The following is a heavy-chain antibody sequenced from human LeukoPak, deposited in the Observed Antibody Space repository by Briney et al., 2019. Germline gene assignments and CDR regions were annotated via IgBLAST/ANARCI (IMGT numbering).Heavy chain of an antibody. CDR3: ARDNDYYDSSGYFPAETD. V-gene: IGHV3-48*01. CDR1: GFTFSSYS. Sequence: GGSLRLSCAASGFTFSSYSMNWVRQAPGKGLEWVSYISSSSTIYYADSVKGRFTISRDNAKNSLYLQMNSLRAEDTAVYYCARDNDYYDSSGYFPAETDWGQGTLVTVSS. J-gene: IGHJ4*02. CDR2: ISSSSTI. D-gene: IGHD3-22*01.